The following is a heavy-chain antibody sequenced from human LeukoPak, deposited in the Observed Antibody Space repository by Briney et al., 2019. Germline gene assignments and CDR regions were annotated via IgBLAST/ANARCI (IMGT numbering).Heavy chain of an antibody. CDR3: ARDRGIAVAGKGVNWFDP. D-gene: IGHD6-19*01. J-gene: IGHJ5*02. Sequence: GGSLRLSCAASGFTFSDYYMSWIRQAPGKGLEWVANIKQDGSEKYYVDSVKGRFTISRDNAKNSLYLQMNSLRAEDTAVYYCARDRGIAVAGKGVNWFDPWGQGTLVTVSS. CDR2: IKQDGSEK. CDR1: GFTFSDYY. V-gene: IGHV3-7*01.